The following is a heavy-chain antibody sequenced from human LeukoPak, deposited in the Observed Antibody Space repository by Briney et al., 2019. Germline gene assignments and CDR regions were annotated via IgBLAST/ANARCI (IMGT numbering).Heavy chain of an antibody. CDR2: INYSGST. D-gene: IGHD2-21*01. CDR3: ASQNPFHFDD. Sequence: SETLSLTCTVSGGSISSYYWRWIRQPPGKGLEWIGYINYSGSTNYNPSLKSRVTISVDTPKNQFSLKLSSVAAADTAVYYCASQNPFHFDDWGQGTLVTVSS. J-gene: IGHJ4*02. V-gene: IGHV4-59*01. CDR1: GGSISSYY.